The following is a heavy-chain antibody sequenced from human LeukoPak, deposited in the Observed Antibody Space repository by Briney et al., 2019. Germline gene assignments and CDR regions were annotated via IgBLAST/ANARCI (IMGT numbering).Heavy chain of an antibody. V-gene: IGHV3-30-3*02. J-gene: IGHJ4*02. CDR1: GFTFSSYA. CDR2: ISYDGSNK. CDR3: AKTGGMEAADY. D-gene: IGHD4-23*01. Sequence: GGSLRLSCAASGFTFSSYAMHWVRQAPGKGLEWVAVISYDGSNKYYADSVKGRFTISRDNSKNTLYLQMNSLRAEDTAVYYCAKTGGMEAADYWGQGTLVTVSS.